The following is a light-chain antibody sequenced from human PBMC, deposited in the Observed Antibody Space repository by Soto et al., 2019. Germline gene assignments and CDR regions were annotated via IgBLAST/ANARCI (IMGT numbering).Light chain of an antibody. V-gene: IGKV2D-29*01. CDR2: EVS. Sequence: DIVMTQTPISLSVTPGQPSSISCKSSQSLLHSDGKTYLSWDLQKPGQPPQLLISEVSNRFSGVPDRFSGSGSGTHFTLKISRVEADDVGVYYCMQSLELPRTFGQGTKVEIK. CDR1: QSLLHSDGKTY. J-gene: IGKJ1*01. CDR3: MQSLELPRT.